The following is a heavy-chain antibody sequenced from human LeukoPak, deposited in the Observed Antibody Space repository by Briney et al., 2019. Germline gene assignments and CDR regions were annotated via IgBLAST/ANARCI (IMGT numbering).Heavy chain of an antibody. D-gene: IGHD7-27*01. J-gene: IGHJ6*02. CDR1: GGSISSYY. CDR3: ARGVNWGSPPWYYYGMDV. CDR2: IYYSGST. V-gene: IGHV4-59*01. Sequence: SETLSLTCTVSGGSISSYYWSWIRQPPGKGLEWIGYIYYSGSTDYNPSLKSRVTISVDTSKNQFSLKLSSVIAADTAVYYCARGVNWGSPPWYYYGMDVWGQGTTVTVSS.